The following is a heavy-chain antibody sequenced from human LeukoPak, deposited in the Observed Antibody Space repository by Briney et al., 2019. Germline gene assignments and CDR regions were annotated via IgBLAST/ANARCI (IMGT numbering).Heavy chain of an antibody. V-gene: IGHV1-69*04. CDR1: GGTFSSYA. CDR2: IISILGIA. CDR3: ARILTDGMDV. J-gene: IGHJ6*02. Sequence: ASVKVSCKASGGTFSSYAISWVRQAPGQGLEWMGRIISILGIANYAQKFQGRVTITADKSTSTAYMELSSLRSEDTAVYYCARILTDGMDVWGQGTTVTVSS. D-gene: IGHD3-9*01.